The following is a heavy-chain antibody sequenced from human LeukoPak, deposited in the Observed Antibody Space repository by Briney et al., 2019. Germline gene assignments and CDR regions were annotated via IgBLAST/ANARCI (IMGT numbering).Heavy chain of an antibody. CDR2: ISYDGSNK. J-gene: IGHJ4*02. CDR1: GFTFSSYP. D-gene: IGHD3-22*01. V-gene: IGHV3-30-3*01. CDR3: ARSNQGYYPDY. Sequence: PGGSLRLSCAASGFTFSSYPMHWVRQAPGKGLEWVAVISYDGSNKYYADSVKGRFTISRDNAKNSLYLQMNSLRAEDTAVYYCARSNQGYYPDYWGQGTLVTVSS.